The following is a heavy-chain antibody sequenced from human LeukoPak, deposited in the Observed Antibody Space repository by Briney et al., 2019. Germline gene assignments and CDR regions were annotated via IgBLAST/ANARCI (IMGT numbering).Heavy chain of an antibody. D-gene: IGHD5-18*01. CDR1: GFTFSNAW. Sequence: GGSLRLSCAASGFTFSNAWMSWVRQAPGKGPEWVGRIKSKTDGGTTDYAAPVKGRFTISRDDSKNTLYLQMNSLKTEDTAVYYCTTDLWIQLWSYFDYWGQGTLVTVSS. V-gene: IGHV3-15*01. CDR3: TTDLWIQLWSYFDY. J-gene: IGHJ4*02. CDR2: IKSKTDGGTT.